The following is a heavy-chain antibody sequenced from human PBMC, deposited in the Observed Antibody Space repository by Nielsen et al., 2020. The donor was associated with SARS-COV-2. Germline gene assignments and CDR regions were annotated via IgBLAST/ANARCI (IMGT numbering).Heavy chain of an antibody. V-gene: IGHV3-30*02. CDR2: LAFVGSND. CDR3: VKEMENMKKVFDS. D-gene: IGHD2/OR15-2a*01. CDR1: GFTFRSYG. Sequence: GESLKISCPTSGFTFRSYGMHWVRQAPGKGLEWVAFLAFVGSNDFYAKSVEGRFTVSRDNLGNTLFLQMDALGPEDTAVYFCVKEMENMKKVFDSWGQGTLVTVSS. J-gene: IGHJ4*02.